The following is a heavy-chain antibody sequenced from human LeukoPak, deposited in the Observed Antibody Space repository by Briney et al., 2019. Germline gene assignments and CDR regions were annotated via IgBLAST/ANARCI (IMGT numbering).Heavy chain of an antibody. Sequence: GASVKVSCKASGYTFTRYGISWVRQAPGQGREWMGWISVYNGNTNYAQKLQGRVTMTTDTSTSTAYMELSSLRSEDTAVYYCARGLESMVRGAHDYWGQGTLVTVSS. J-gene: IGHJ4*02. V-gene: IGHV1-18*01. CDR1: GYTFTRYG. CDR3: ARGLESMVRGAHDY. CDR2: ISVYNGNT. D-gene: IGHD3-10*01.